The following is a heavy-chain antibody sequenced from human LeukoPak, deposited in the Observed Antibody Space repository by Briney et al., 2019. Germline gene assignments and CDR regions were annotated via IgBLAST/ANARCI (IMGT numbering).Heavy chain of an antibody. CDR2: IKQDGSEK. CDR3: AKASRWLQLGLDY. CDR1: GFTFSSYW. D-gene: IGHD5-24*01. J-gene: IGHJ4*02. V-gene: IGHV3-7*01. Sequence: PGGSLRLSCAASGFTFSSYWMSWVRQAPGKGLEWVANIKQDGSEKYYADSVKGRFTISRDNSKNTLYLQMNSLRAEDTAVYYCAKASRWLQLGLDYWGQGTLVTVSS.